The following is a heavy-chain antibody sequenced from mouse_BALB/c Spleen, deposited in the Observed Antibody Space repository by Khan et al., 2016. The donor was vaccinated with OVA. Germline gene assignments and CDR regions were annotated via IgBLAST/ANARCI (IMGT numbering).Heavy chain of an antibody. V-gene: IGHV1-7*01. CDR3: ARDGIDY. Sequence: QVQLKESGAELAKPGASVKMSCTASGYTFTSYWMHWIKQRPGQGLEWIGYINPTSGYTDYNQKFKDKATLTADKSSSTAYMQLSSLTSDDSAVYYCARDGIDYWGQGTALTVSS. CDR1: GYTFTSYW. J-gene: IGHJ2*01. CDR2: INPTSGYT. D-gene: IGHD2-3*01.